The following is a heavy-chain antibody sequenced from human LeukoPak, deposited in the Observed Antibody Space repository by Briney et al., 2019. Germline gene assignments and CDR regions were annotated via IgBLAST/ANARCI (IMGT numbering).Heavy chain of an antibody. V-gene: IGHV3-21*01. D-gene: IGHD5-12*01. CDR3: ARLLGYSGYEGEDYFDY. CDR2: ISSSSSYI. Sequence: GGSLRLSCAASGFTFSSYSMNWVRQAPGKGLEWVSSISSSSSYIYYADSVKGRFTISRDNAKNSLYLQMNSLRAEDTAVYYCARLLGYSGYEGEDYFDYWGQGTLVTVSS. J-gene: IGHJ4*02. CDR1: GFTFSSYS.